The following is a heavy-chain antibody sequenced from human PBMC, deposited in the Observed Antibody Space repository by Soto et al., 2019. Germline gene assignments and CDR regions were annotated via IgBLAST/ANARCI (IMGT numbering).Heavy chain of an antibody. D-gene: IGHD3-3*01. CDR1: GFTFDDHA. Sequence: EVQLVESGGGMVQPGRSLRLSCVASGFTFDDHAMHWVRRGPGRGLEWVSGISWSRETTGYADSVRGRFSISRNNAKNSLYLQMNSLRVEDTAFYYCAKEEGGVWSVAKGSSYAYYGMDVWGQGTTVIVS. V-gene: IGHV3-9*01. J-gene: IGHJ6*02. CDR2: ISWSRETT. CDR3: AKEEGGVWSVAKGSSYAYYGMDV.